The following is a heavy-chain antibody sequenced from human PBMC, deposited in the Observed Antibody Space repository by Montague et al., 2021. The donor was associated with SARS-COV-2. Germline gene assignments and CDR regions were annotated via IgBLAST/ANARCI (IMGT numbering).Heavy chain of an antibody. Sequence: SLRLSCAASGFTFSTYGMYWVRQPPGKGLEWVSEIHGRGDGTYYADSVKGRFTISRDNSKNTLYLQMNSLRGEDTAIYYCARDQNYGMDDWGQGTTVIVSS. J-gene: IGHJ6*02. V-gene: IGHV3-23*01. CDR3: ARDQNYGMDD. CDR1: GFTFSTYG. CDR2: IHGRGDGT.